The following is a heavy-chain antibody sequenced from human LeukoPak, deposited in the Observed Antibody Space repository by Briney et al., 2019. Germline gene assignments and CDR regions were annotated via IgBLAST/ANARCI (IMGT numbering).Heavy chain of an antibody. CDR3: ARDLDYYDSSGYYSPPGY. V-gene: IGHV3-23*01. CDR1: GFTFSSYA. D-gene: IGHD3-22*01. Sequence: GGSLRLSCAASGFTFSSYAMSWVRQAPGKGLEWVSAISGSGAGTYYADSVKGRFTISRDNSKNTLYLQMNSLGAEDTALYYCARDLDYYDSSGYYSPPGYWGQGTLVTVSS. CDR2: ISGSGAGT. J-gene: IGHJ4*02.